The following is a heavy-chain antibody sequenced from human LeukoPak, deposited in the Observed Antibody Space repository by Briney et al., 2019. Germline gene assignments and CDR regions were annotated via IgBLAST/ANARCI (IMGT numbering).Heavy chain of an antibody. Sequence: PGGSLRLSCAASGFTFSSNWMTWVRQAPGKGLEWVANIKEDGSEKYYVDSVKGRFTISRDNAKNSLFLQINSLRAEDTAVYYCASRGTGSYVDYWGQGTLVTVSS. CDR3: ASRGTGSYVDY. CDR1: GFTFSSNW. CDR2: IKEDGSEK. J-gene: IGHJ4*02. D-gene: IGHD3/OR15-3a*01. V-gene: IGHV3-7*01.